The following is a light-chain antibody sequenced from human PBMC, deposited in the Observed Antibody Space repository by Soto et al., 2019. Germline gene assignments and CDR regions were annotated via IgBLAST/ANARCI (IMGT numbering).Light chain of an antibody. V-gene: IGLV2-23*02. CDR1: STDPATYDL. CDR2: EVA. Sequence: QSVLTQPASVSGSPGQSITISCTGTSTDPATYDLVSWYQQHPGKAPQLIIYEVAKRPSGVSDRFSGSQSGDTASLTISGRQAADEAYYYCCSRLFGGGTKLTVL. CDR3: CSRL. J-gene: IGLJ2*01.